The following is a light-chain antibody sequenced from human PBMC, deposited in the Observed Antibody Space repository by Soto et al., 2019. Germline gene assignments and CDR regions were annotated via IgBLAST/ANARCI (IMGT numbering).Light chain of an antibody. Sequence: ILMTQSPATQSVSPGESATLSCSASQSINRDLDWYEKKHGQTPRRLIYGASTWGTGVPPRCTGSGYGTELTITISNIQSEDFEVYYCQQYHSWPSTFGQGTRLEI. CDR3: QQYHSWPST. CDR2: GAS. CDR1: QSINRD. V-gene: IGKV3D-15*01. J-gene: IGKJ5*01.